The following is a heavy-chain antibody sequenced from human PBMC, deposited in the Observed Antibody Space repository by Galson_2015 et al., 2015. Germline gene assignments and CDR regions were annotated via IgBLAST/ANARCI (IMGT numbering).Heavy chain of an antibody. CDR3: ARVTVLLWFGESEVGMDV. CDR2: IYSGGST. Sequence: SLRLSCAASGFTVSSSDMSWVRQAPGKGLEWVAVIYSGGSTYYADYVKGRFTISRDNSKNTLYLQMNSLRAEDTAVYYCARVTVLLWFGESEVGMDVWGQGTTVTVSS. CDR1: GFTVSSSD. D-gene: IGHD3-10*01. J-gene: IGHJ6*02. V-gene: IGHV3-53*01.